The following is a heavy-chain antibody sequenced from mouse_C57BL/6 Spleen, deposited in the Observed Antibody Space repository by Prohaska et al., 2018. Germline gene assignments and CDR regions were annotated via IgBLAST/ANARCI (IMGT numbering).Heavy chain of an antibody. CDR2: ISSGSSTI. V-gene: IGHV5-17*01. CDR3: ATGSWFAC. Sequence: GKGLEWVAYISSGSSTIYYADTVRGRFTISRDNAKNTLFLQMTSLRSEDTAMYYCATGSWFACWGQGTLVTVSA. J-gene: IGHJ3*01. D-gene: IGHD2-2*01.